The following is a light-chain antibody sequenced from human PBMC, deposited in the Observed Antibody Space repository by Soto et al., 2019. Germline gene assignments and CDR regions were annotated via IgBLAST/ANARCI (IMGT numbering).Light chain of an antibody. CDR1: SIDIAPYNY. CDR2: EVS. V-gene: IGLV2-14*01. J-gene: IGLJ1*01. CDR3: STYTSSTNYV. Sequence: QSALTQPASVSGSPGQSLTISFTGTSIDIAPYNYVSWYQQHPGKAPTLIIYEVSYRPSGISNRFSGSKSGNTASLNISGLQAEDDADYYCSTYTSSTNYVFGTGTKVTVL.